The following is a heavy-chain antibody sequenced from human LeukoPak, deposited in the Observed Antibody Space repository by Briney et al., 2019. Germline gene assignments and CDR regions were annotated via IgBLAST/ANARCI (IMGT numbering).Heavy chain of an antibody. J-gene: IGHJ4*02. CDR3: ARDLYSYGDFDY. Sequence: GGSLRLSCAASGFTFSSYGMHWVRQAPGKGLEWVAVIWYDGSNKYYADSVKGRFTISRDNSKNTLYLQMNSLRAEDTAVYYCARDLYSYGDFDYWGQGTLVTVSS. CDR2: IWYDGSNK. CDR1: GFTFSSYG. D-gene: IGHD5-18*01. V-gene: IGHV3-30*19.